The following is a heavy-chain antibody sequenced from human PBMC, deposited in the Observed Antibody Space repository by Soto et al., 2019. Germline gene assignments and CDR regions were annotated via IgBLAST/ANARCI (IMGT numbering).Heavy chain of an antibody. J-gene: IGHJ4*02. CDR2: ISGSGGST. CDR1: GVTFSSYA. D-gene: IGHD1-26*01. CDR3: SIYWEGVHLDTFDY. V-gene: IGHV3-23*01. Sequence: PGGSLRLSCAASGVTFSSYAMSWVRQAPGKGLEWVSAISGSGGSTYYADSVKGRFTISRDNSKNTLYLQMNSLRAEDTAVYYCSIYWEGVHLDTFDYWTRRSLVLVSS.